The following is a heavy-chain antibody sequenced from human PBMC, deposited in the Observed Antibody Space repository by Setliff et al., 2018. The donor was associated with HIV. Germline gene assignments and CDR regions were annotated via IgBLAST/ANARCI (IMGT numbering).Heavy chain of an antibody. CDR1: GFTFSSYW. V-gene: IGHV3-74*01. Sequence: GESLTISCAASGFTFSSYWMHWVRQAPGKGLVWVSRINSDGSSTSYADSVKGRFTISRDNAKNTLCLQMNSPRAEDTAVYYCALTPYSSSSLSYWGQGNLVTVSS. J-gene: IGHJ4*02. CDR3: ALTPYSSSSLSY. CDR2: INSDGSST. D-gene: IGHD6-6*01.